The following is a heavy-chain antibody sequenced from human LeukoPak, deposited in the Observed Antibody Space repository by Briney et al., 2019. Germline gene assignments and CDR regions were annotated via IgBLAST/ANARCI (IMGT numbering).Heavy chain of an antibody. CDR1: GYSFTTYW. V-gene: IGHV5-51*01. D-gene: IGHD2-2*02. CDR2: IYPGDSDT. J-gene: IGHJ4*02. CDR3: ATGGYCSSSSCYSFFDY. Sequence: PGGSLKISCKGSGYSFTTYWIGWVRQMPGKGLEWMGIIYPGDSDTRYSPSFQGQVTFSADKSISTAYLQWSSLRASDTAMYYCATGGYCSSSSCYSFFDYWGQGTLVTVSS.